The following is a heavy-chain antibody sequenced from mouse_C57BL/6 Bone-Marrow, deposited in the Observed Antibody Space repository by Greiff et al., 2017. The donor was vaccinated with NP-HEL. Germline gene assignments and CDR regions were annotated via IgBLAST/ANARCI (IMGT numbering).Heavy chain of an antibody. CDR2: ISDGGSYT. CDR1: GFTFSSYA. V-gene: IGHV5-4*03. J-gene: IGHJ4*01. D-gene: IGHD1-1*01. CDR3: ARVLYGSSSYYAMDY. Sequence: EVKVVESGGGLVKPGGSLKLSCAASGFTFSSYAMSWVRQTPEKRLEWVATISDGGSYTYYPDNVKGRFTISRDNAKNNLYLQMSHLKSEDTAMYYCARVLYGSSSYYAMDYWGQGTSVTVSS.